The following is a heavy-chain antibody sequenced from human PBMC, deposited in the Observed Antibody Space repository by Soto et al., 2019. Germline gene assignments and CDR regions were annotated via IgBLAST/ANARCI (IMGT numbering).Heavy chain of an antibody. V-gene: IGHV3-23*01. Sequence: PGGSLRLSCAASGFTFSSYSMSWVRQAPGKGLEWVSSISGGGGSTYYADSVMGRFTISRDKSTSTMFLQMNSLTVDDTAVYYCASETGIVGAIVYYGMDVWGQGTTVTVYS. J-gene: IGHJ6*02. CDR2: ISGGGGST. D-gene: IGHD1-26*01. CDR3: ASETGIVGAIVYYGMDV. CDR1: GFTFSSYS.